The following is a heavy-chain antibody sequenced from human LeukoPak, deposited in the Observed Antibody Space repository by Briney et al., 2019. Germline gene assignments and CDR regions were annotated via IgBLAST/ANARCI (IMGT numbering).Heavy chain of an antibody. J-gene: IGHJ2*01. D-gene: IGHD2-2*02. CDR1: GFTFSSYS. Sequence: GGSLRLSCVASGFTFSSYSMQWVRQAPGKGLEYVSAINTNGGSTYYANSVKGRFTISRDNSKNTLYLQMGSLRAEDMAVYYCARIPVYWYFDLWGRGTLVIVSS. CDR2: INTNGGST. V-gene: IGHV3-64*01. CDR3: ARIPVYWYFDL.